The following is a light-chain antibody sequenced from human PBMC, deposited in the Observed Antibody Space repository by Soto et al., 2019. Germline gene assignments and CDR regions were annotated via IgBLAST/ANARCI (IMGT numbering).Light chain of an antibody. V-gene: IGKV1-5*01. CDR1: QNIVSW. CDR2: DAY. J-gene: IGKJ1*01. CDR3: QQYNDYLWT. Sequence: DIQMTQSPSSLSAAAGDRVSITCRASQNIVSWLAWYQQKPGKAPKLLIYDAYTLERGVPSRFRGSGYGTDFTLTISSLQPDDFATYYCQQYNDYLWTFGQGTKVDIK.